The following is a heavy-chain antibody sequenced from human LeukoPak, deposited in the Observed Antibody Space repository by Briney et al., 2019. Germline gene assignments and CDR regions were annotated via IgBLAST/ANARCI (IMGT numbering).Heavy chain of an antibody. J-gene: IGHJ6*03. CDR2: INPSGGST. Sequence: ASVKVSCKASGYTFTSYGISWVRQAPGQGLEWMGTINPSGGSTSYAQKFQGRVTMTRDMSTSTVYMELSSLRSEDTAVYYCARDLGYCSSTSCHYYYMDVWGKGTTVTVSS. CDR3: ARDLGYCSSTSCHYYYMDV. CDR1: GYTFTSYG. V-gene: IGHV1-46*01. D-gene: IGHD2-2*01.